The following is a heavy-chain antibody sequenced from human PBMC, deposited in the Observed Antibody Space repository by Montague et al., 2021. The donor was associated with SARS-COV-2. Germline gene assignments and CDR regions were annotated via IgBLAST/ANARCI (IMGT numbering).Heavy chain of an antibody. CDR3: ARLAMYYYESSGYA. Sequence: TLSLTCNVSGGSLSSGGYYWSWIRQHPGKGLEWIGYIYNSGSTYYNPSLKGRLTISLDTSQNQSSLKLSSVTAADTAVYYCARLAMYYYESSGYAWGQGTLVTVSS. D-gene: IGHD3-22*01. CDR1: GGSLSSGGYY. CDR2: IYNSGST. V-gene: IGHV4-31*03. J-gene: IGHJ5*02.